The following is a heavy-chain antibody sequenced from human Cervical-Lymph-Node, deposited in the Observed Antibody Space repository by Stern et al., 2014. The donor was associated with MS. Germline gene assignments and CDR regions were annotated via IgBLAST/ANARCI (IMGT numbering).Heavy chain of an antibody. CDR1: GLSLSASGVC. CDR2: LDWGEEK. CDR3: ARAGRYSYGSGSFSVASYFDY. D-gene: IGHD3-10*01. J-gene: IGHJ4*02. V-gene: IGHV2-70*01. Sequence: ESGPALVKPTQTLTLTCTFSGLSLSASGVCVNWIRQPPGKALEWLAPLDWGEEKYYNTSLKTRLTISKDTSKNQAVLTMTNMDPVDTATYYCARAGRYSYGSGSFSVASYFDYWGQGILVTVSS.